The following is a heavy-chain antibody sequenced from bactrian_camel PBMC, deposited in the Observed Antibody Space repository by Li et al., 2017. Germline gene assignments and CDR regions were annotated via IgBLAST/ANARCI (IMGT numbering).Heavy chain of an antibody. V-gene: IGHV3S1*01. Sequence: VQLVESGGGSVQPGGSLRLSCTTSGLTNVRYCMAWIRQAPGKQREEVASIYSYGDTIYGDSVKGRFTISQDLAKKTLNLQMNSLKSEDTATYYCAKDRRQSWGLPYLRESALTHWGQGTQVTVS. D-gene: IGHD1*01. CDR3: AKDRRQSWGLPYLRESALTH. J-gene: IGHJ4*01. CDR1: GLTNVRYC. CDR2: IYSYGDT.